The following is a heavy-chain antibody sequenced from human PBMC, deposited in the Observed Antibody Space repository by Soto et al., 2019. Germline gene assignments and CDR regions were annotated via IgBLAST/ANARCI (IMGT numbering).Heavy chain of an antibody. Sequence: GGSLRLSCAASGFTFSGSAMHWVRQASGKGLEWVGRIRSKGNNYATAYGASLKGRFTISRDDSKNTAYLQMNSLNTEDTAVYYCAKDFVSRNGVYDPFDIWGPGTMVTVSS. CDR1: GFTFSGSA. D-gene: IGHD2-8*01. V-gene: IGHV3-73*01. CDR3: AKDFVSRNGVYDPFDI. CDR2: IRSKGNNYAT. J-gene: IGHJ3*02.